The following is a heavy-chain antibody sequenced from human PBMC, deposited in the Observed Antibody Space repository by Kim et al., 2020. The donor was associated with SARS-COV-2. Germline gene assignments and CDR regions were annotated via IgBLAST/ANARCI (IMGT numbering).Heavy chain of an antibody. CDR3: TKDSGGFCSSTSCVHHFHF. D-gene: IGHD2-2*01. J-gene: IGHJ4*02. CDR1: GFTFSTYA. V-gene: IGHV3-23*01. CDR2: ISDSGSST. Sequence: GGSLRLSCAASGFTFSTYAMSWVRQAPGKGLEWVSAISDSGSSTYYADSVKGRFTISRDYSNNTMYLQMSSLRAEDTAVYYCTKDSGGFCSSTSCVHHFHFWGQVTLVTVSA.